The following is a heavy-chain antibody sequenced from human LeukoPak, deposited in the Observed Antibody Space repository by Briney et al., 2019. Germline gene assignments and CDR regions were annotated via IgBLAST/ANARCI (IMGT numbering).Heavy chain of an antibody. V-gene: IGHV3-33*01. J-gene: IGHJ4*02. CDR1: GFTFSSYG. D-gene: IGHD6-25*01. CDR3: ARDSAGRVISPPFDY. CDR2: IWYDGSNK. Sequence: PGGSLRLSCAASGFTFSSYGMHWVRQAPGKGLEWVAVIWYDGSNKYYADSVKGRFTISRDNSKNTLYLQMNSLRAEDTAVYYCARDSAGRVISPPFDYWGQGTLVTVSS.